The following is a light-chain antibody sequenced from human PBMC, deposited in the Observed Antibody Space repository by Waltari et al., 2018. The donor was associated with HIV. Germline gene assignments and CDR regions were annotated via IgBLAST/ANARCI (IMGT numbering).Light chain of an antibody. CDR2: EGI. V-gene: IGLV2-23*01. J-gene: IGLJ3*02. CDR3: CSYAGSSNWV. CDR1: SSDVGGYHL. Sequence: QSALTQPASVSGSPGQSITISCTGSSSDVGGYHLVSWYQQHPGKAPKLMIYEGIKRPSGVSNRFSGSKSGNTASLTISGLQAEDEADYYCCSYAGSSNWVFGGGTKLTVL.